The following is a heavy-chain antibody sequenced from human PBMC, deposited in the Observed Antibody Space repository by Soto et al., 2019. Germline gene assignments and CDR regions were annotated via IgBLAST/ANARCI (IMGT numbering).Heavy chain of an antibody. Sequence: GGSLRLSGAASEFTFSSDGRHWVRQAPGKGLEWVAVIWYDGSNKYYADSVKGRFTISRDNSKNTLYLQMNSLRAEDTAVYYCARDPGYDILTGSYYFDYWGQGTLVTVSS. CDR2: IWYDGSNK. CDR3: ARDPGYDILTGSYYFDY. CDR1: EFTFSSDG. D-gene: IGHD3-9*01. V-gene: IGHV3-33*01. J-gene: IGHJ4*02.